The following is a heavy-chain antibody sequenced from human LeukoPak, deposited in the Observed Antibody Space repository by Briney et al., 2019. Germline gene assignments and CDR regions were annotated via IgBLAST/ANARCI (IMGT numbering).Heavy chain of an antibody. CDR2: IIPILGVA. CDR1: GGSFRKYV. D-gene: IGHD2-21*02. J-gene: IGHJ3*01. CDR3: ANAVGGDYP. V-gene: IGHV1-69*10. Sequence: SVKVSCKASGGSFRKYVITWVRQAPGQGLEWMGAIIPILGVANYAQKFQDRVTITADESTSTAYMEFEDTAMYYCANAVGGDYPWGQGTMVTVSS.